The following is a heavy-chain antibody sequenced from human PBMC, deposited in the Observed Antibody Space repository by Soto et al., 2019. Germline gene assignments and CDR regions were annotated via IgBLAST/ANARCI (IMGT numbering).Heavy chain of an antibody. J-gene: IGHJ4*02. CDR2: ISSSSSYI. D-gene: IGHD2-15*01. CDR3: ARDRGVVVVAATAVDY. CDR1: GFTFRRYS. Sequence: PGGSLRLSCAASGFTFRRYSMNWVRQAPGKGLEWVSSISSSSSYIYYADSVKGRFTISRDNAKNSLYLQMNSLRAEDTAVYYCARDRGVVVVAATAVDYWGQGTLVTVSS. V-gene: IGHV3-21*01.